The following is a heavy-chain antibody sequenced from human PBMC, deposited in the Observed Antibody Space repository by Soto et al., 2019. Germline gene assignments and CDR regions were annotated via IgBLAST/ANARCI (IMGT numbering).Heavy chain of an antibody. CDR2: MSYSRST. Sequence: QLQLQESGPGLVKPSETLSLTCFVSGGSISSNNYYWGWIRQPPGKGLEWIGSMSYSRSTYYNPSLKSRATISVDPSKNQFSLKLPSVTAADTAVYYCASHLRPTNWWGGYFDYWGQGPLVTVSS. CDR1: GGSISSNNYY. D-gene: IGHD2-8*02. CDR3: ASHLRPTNWWGGYFDY. V-gene: IGHV4-39*01. J-gene: IGHJ4*02.